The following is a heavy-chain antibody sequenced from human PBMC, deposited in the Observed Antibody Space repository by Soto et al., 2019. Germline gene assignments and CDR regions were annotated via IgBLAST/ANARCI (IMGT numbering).Heavy chain of an antibody. CDR1: GGSITSGDYY. V-gene: IGHV4-30-4*01. CDR3: GRGVTYASEGVAAFDT. CDR2: FSYSGTT. D-gene: IGHD3-22*01. J-gene: IGHJ3*02. Sequence: QVRLQQSGPGLVKPSQTLSLTCTVSGGSITSGDYYWSWIHQSPGKGLEWIGHFSYSGTTNYNPSLKSRVNIAADPSNNQFSLILSSLTAADTAVYYWGRGVTYASEGVAAFDTWGQGTMVTFSS.